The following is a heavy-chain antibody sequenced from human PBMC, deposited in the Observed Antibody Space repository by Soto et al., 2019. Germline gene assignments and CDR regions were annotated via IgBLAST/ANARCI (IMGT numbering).Heavy chain of an antibody. CDR2: ITGGGGRT. D-gene: IGHD5-12*01. Sequence: EVQLLESGGGLAQPGGSLRVSCAASGFTFHTYAMTWVRQAPEKGLEWVSAITGGGGRTYYADSVKGRFTISRDNSKNTLYLQMNSLRVEDTAVYYCANSGFDSGGWEYYALGGWGQGNAVTVSS. V-gene: IGHV3-23*01. CDR1: GFTFHTYA. J-gene: IGHJ6*02. CDR3: ANSGFDSGGWEYYALGG.